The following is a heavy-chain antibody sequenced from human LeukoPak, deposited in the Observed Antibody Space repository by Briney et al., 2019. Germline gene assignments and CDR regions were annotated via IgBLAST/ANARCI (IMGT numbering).Heavy chain of an antibody. D-gene: IGHD2-15*01. J-gene: IGHJ5*02. CDR3: ARELLGDCSGGSCYSDWFDP. V-gene: IGHV4-59*11. CDR1: GGSISSHY. Sequence: SETLSLTCTVSGGSISSHYWSWIRQPPGKGLEWIGYIIYSGSTNYNPSLKSRVTISVDTSKNQFSLKLSSVTAADTAVYYCARELLGDCSGGSCYSDWFDPWGQGTLVTVSS. CDR2: IIYSGST.